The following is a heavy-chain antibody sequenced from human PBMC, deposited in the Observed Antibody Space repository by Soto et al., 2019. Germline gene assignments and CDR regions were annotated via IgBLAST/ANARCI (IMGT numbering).Heavy chain of an antibody. J-gene: IGHJ4*02. D-gene: IGHD1-1*01. CDR3: ARGGMATTYFDY. CDR1: GGSVSSGSYY. Sequence: QVQLQESGPGLVKPSETLSLTCTVSGGSVSSGSYYWSWIRQPPGKGLEWIGYIYYSGSTNYNPSLKSRVTISVDTSKNQFSLKLSSVTAADTAVYYCARGGMATTYFDYWGQGTLVTVSS. CDR2: IYYSGST. V-gene: IGHV4-61*01.